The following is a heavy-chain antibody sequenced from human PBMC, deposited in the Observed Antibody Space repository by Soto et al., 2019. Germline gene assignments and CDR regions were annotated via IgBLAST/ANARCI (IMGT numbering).Heavy chain of an antibody. CDR2: INHSGST. Sequence: PSETLSLTCAVYGGSFSGYYWSWIRQPPGKGLEWIGEINHSGSTNYNPSLKSRVTISVDTSKNQFSLKLSSVTAADTAVYYCARGGGCSGGSCHEKGNWFDPWGQGTLVTVSS. D-gene: IGHD2-15*01. J-gene: IGHJ5*02. CDR1: GGSFSGYY. CDR3: ARGGGCSGGSCHEKGNWFDP. V-gene: IGHV4-34*01.